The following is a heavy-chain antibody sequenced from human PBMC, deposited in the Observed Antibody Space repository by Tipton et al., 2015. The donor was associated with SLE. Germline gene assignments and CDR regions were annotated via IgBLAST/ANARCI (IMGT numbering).Heavy chain of an antibody. J-gene: IGHJ6*02. V-gene: IGHV3-7*01. D-gene: IGHD3-22*01. CDR2: MNQDGNEK. CDR3: GRGVYSESSVGMDV. CDR1: GFTFSSYC. Sequence: SLRLSCAASGFTFSSYCMSWVRQDSGKGLEWGANMNQDGNEKYYVDSVKGRFTISRDNAKNSLFLQMNSLRAEDTAVYYCGRGVYSESSVGMDVWGQGTTVTVSS.